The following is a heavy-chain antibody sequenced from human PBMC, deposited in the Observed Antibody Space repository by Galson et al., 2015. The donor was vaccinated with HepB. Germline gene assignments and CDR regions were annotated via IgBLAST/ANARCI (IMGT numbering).Heavy chain of an antibody. V-gene: IGHV5-10-1*01. J-gene: IGHJ6*02. CDR3: ARIWAGDLLPLYYYGMDV. CDR1: GYNFSTYR. D-gene: IGHD3-10*01. CDR2: IDPSDSYT. Sequence: QSGAEVKKPGESLRISCKGSGYNFSTYRISWVRQMPGKGLEWMGKIDPSDSYTNYSPSFQGHVTISADKSISTVYLQWSSLKASDTAMYYCARIWAGDLLPLYYYGMDVWGQGTTVTISS.